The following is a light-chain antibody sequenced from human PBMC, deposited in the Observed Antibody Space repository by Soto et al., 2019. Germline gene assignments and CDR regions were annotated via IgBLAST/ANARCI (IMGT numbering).Light chain of an antibody. CDR1: NSDVESYNL. J-gene: IGLJ1*01. CDR3: CSYAGTATV. CDR2: EGT. V-gene: IGLV2-23*03. Sequence: QSALTQPASVSGSPGQSITISCTGTNSDVESYNLVSWFRQHPGEAPKLIVYEGTKRPSGVSNRFSGSESGNPASLTISGLQAEDEANYHCCSYAGTATVFGTGTKLTVL.